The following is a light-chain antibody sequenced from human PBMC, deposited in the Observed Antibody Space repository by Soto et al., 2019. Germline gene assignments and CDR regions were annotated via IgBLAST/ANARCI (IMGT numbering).Light chain of an antibody. V-gene: IGKV1-39*01. J-gene: IGKJ4*01. CDR3: QQSYSTPRT. CDR1: QSISSY. Sequence: DIQMTQSPSSLSSSVGERVTLTCRASQSISSYLNWYQQKPGKAPKLLIYAASSLHSGVPSRFSGSGSGTDFTLTISSLQPEDFATYYCQQSYSTPRTFGGGTKVEIK. CDR2: AAS.